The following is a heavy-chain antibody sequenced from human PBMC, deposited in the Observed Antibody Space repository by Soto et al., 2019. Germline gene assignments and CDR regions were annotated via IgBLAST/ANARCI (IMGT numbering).Heavy chain of an antibody. CDR3: ARVYSGSYSDY. CDR1: GGSIRSNNR. V-gene: IGHV4-4*02. D-gene: IGHD1-26*01. CDR2: IFQSGNT. J-gene: IGHJ4*02. Sequence: QVQLQESGPGLVKPSGTLSLTCAVSGGSIRSNNRWSWVRHPPGKGLEWIGEIFQSGNTNYNPSLKTRVTISVDKSKNQFSLKLSSVTAADTAVYYCARVYSGSYSDYWGQGTLVTVSS.